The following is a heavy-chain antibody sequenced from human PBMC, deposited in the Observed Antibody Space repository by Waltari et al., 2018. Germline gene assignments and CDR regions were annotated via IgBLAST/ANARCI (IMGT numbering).Heavy chain of an antibody. Sequence: QVQLQESGPGLVKPSETLSLTCTVSGGSISSYYWSWIRQPPGKGLEWIGYIYYSGSTNYNPSLKSRVTISVDTSKNQFSLKLNSVTAADTAVYYCARGSGWYAYWGQGTLVTVSS. CDR2: IYYSGST. J-gene: IGHJ4*02. CDR3: ARGSGWYAY. D-gene: IGHD6-19*01. CDR1: GGSISSYY. V-gene: IGHV4-59*01.